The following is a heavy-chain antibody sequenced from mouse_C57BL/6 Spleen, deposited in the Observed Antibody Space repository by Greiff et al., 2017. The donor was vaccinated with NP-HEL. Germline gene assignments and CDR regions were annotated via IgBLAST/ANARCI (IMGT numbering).Heavy chain of an antibody. Sequence: QVQLQQPGAELVMPGASVKLSCKASGYTFTSYWMHWVKQRPGQGLEWIGEIDPSDSYTNYNQKFKGKSTLTVDKSSSTAYMQLSSLTSEDSAVYYFGRGDYDGVDYWGQGTTLTVSS. CDR3: GRGDYDGVDY. CDR2: IDPSDSYT. D-gene: IGHD2-4*01. V-gene: IGHV1-69*01. CDR1: GYTFTSYW. J-gene: IGHJ2*01.